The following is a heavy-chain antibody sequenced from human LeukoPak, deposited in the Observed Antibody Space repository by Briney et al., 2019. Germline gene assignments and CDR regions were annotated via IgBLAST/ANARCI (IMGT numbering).Heavy chain of an antibody. CDR2: ISGGGNST. D-gene: IGHD3-22*01. CDR3: ATNFDAYYYDTSGYYDF. J-gene: IGHJ4*02. Sequence: PGGSLRLSCAASGFTFYGYAMHWVRQAPGKGLEWVSLISGGGNSTNYAGSVKGRFTISRDNNKNSLYLQMNSLRTEDTAFYYCATNFDAYYYDTSGYYDFWGQGTLVTVSS. V-gene: IGHV3-43*02. CDR1: GFTFYGYA.